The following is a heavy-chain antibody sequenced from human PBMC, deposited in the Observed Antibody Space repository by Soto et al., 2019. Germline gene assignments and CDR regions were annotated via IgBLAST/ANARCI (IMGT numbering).Heavy chain of an antibody. V-gene: IGHV3-33*01. J-gene: IGHJ5*02. CDR1: GFTFSSYG. Sequence: GGSLRLSCAASGFTFSSYGMHWVRQAPGKGLEWVAVIWYDGSRVIKYSRSVEGRFTISRDNAKNSLVLQMNSLRDEDTALYYCARGGQNLDNWFDPWGQGALVTVSS. CDR2: IWYDGSRVI. CDR3: ARGGQNLDNWFDP. D-gene: IGHD5-12*01.